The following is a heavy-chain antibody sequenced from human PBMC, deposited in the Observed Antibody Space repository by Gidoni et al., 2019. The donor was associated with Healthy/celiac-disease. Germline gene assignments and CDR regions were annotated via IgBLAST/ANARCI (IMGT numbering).Heavy chain of an antibody. J-gene: IGHJ5*02. CDR1: GFPFDDYA. CDR2: ISWNSGSI. V-gene: IGHV3-9*01. Sequence: EVQLVESGGGLVQPGRSLRLSCVASGFPFDDYAMHWVRQAPGKGREWVSGISWNSGSIGYADSVKGRFTISRDNAKNSLYLQMNSLRAEDTALYYCAKAGTLSSFNWFDPWGQGTLVTVSS. D-gene: IGHD6-6*01. CDR3: AKAGTLSSFNWFDP.